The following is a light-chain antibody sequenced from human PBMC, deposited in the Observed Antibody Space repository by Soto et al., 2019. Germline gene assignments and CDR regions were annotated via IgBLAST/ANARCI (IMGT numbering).Light chain of an antibody. V-gene: IGKV3-15*01. Sequence: EIVMTQSPATLSVSPGERATLSCRASQSVSSNLAWYQQKPCQAPRLLIYGASTRATGIPARFSGSGSCTEFTVTISSLPSADFEVYYCEQYNNWSLTCGGGAKVESK. CDR1: QSVSSN. CDR2: GAS. CDR3: EQYNNWSLT. J-gene: IGKJ4*01.